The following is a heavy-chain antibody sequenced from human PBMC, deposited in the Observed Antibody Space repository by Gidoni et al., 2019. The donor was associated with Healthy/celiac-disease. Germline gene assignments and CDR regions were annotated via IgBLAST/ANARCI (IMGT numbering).Heavy chain of an antibody. V-gene: IGHV1-8*01. Sequence: QVQLVQSGAEVKKPGASVKVSCKASGYTFTSYDINWVRQATGQGLEWMGWMNPNSGNTGYAQKFQGRVTMTRNTSISTAYMELSSLRSEDTAVYYCARVRGDYLSRRSYYYYMDVWGKGTTVTVSS. CDR3: ARVRGDYLSRRSYYYYMDV. CDR1: GYTFTSYD. CDR2: MNPNSGNT. J-gene: IGHJ6*03. D-gene: IGHD4-17*01.